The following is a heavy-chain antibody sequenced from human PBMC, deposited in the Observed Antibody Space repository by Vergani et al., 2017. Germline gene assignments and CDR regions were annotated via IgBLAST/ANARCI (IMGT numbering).Heavy chain of an antibody. CDR3: ARGGVFAEHLDVFDY. Sequence: QVQLVESGGGVVQPGRSLRLSCAASGFTFSSYAMHWVRQAPGKGLEWVAVISYDGSNKYYADSVKGRFTISRDNSKNTLYLQMNSLRAEDTAVYYCARGGVFAEHLDVFDYWGQGTLVTVSS. J-gene: IGHJ4*02. D-gene: IGHD3-3*02. CDR2: ISYDGSNK. CDR1: GFTFSSYA. V-gene: IGHV3-30-3*01.